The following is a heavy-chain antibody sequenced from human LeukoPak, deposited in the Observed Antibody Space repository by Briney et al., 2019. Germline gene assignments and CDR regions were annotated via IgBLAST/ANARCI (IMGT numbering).Heavy chain of an antibody. D-gene: IGHD3-3*01. Sequence: PSETLSLTCAVYGGSFSGYYWSWIRQPPGKGLEWIGEINHSGSTNYNPSLKSRVTISVDTSKNQFSLKLSSVTAADTAVYYCARGLIFGWFDPWGQGTLVTVSS. V-gene: IGHV4-34*01. CDR2: INHSGST. CDR3: ARGLIFGWFDP. J-gene: IGHJ5*02. CDR1: GGSFSGYY.